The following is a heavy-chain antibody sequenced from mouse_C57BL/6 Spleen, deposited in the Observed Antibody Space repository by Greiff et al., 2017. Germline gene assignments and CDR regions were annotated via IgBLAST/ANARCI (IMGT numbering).Heavy chain of an antibody. D-gene: IGHD1-1*01. Sequence: EVQLVESGGGLVKPGGSLKLSCAASGFTFSDYGMHWVRQAPEKGLEWVAYISSGSSTIYYADTVKGRFTISTDNAKNTLSLQMTSLRSEDTAMYYCARAGSSPYYFDYWGQGTTLTVSS. CDR1: GFTFSDYG. CDR2: ISSGSSTI. J-gene: IGHJ2*01. CDR3: ARAGSSPYYFDY. V-gene: IGHV5-17*01.